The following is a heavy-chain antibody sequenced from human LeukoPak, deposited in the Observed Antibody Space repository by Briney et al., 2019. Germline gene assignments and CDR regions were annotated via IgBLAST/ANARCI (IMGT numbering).Heavy chain of an antibody. CDR2: INPGDSET. CDR3: ARRLSSSGWYTFDY. D-gene: IGHD6-19*01. Sequence: GESLKISCKGSGYRFTSYWIDWVRQMPGKGLEWMGVINPGDSETKYSPSFQGQVTISADKSISTAYLQWSSLKASDTAMYYCARRLSSSGWYTFDYWGQGTLVTVSS. CDR1: GYRFTSYW. J-gene: IGHJ4*02. V-gene: IGHV5-51*01.